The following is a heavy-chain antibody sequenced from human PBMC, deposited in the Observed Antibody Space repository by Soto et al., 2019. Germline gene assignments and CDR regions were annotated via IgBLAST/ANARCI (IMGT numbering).Heavy chain of an antibody. CDR1: GGSISSYY. Sequence: SETLSLTCTVSGGSISSYYWSWIRQPPGKGLEWIGFIYYSGSTNYNPSLKSRVTISVDTSKNQFSLKLSSVTAVDTAVYYCAIEATYYGMYVWGQGTTVTVS. CDR3: AIEATYYGMYV. J-gene: IGHJ6*02. CDR2: IYYSGST. V-gene: IGHV4-59*01.